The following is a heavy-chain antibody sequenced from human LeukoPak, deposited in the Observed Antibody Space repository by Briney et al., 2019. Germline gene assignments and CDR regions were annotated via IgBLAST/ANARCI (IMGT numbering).Heavy chain of an antibody. CDR2: ISGSGGST. Sequence: GGSLRLSCAASGFTFSNYAMSWVRQAPGKGLEWVSAISGSGGSTDYADSVKGRFTISRDNPKNTLYLQMNSLRAEDTAVYYCAKDRTYYDFWSGLYYYYYYMDVWGKGTTVTVSS. V-gene: IGHV3-23*01. J-gene: IGHJ6*03. CDR3: AKDRTYYDFWSGLYYYYYYMDV. CDR1: GFTFSNYA. D-gene: IGHD3-3*01.